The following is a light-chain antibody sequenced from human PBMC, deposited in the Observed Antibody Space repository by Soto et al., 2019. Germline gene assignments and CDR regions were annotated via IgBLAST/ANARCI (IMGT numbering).Light chain of an antibody. CDR3: QQYNNWGLS. V-gene: IGKV3D-15*01. J-gene: IGKJ4*01. CDR2: GSS. CDR1: ENVGTN. Sequence: IVMTQSPATLSVSPGEGVTLSCRASENVGTNLAWYQQKPGQAPGLLIYGSSTRATGIPATFSGSGSGTEFPLTISSLQSEESAIYYCQQYNNWGLSFGGGTKVEIK.